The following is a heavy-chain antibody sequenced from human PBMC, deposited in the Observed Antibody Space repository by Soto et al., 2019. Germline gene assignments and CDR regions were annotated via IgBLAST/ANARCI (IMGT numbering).Heavy chain of an antibody. CDR1: GYTFTSYD. CDR2: MNPKSGNT. V-gene: IGHV1-8*01. Sequence: QVQLVQSGAEVKKPGASVKVSCKASGYTFTSYDINWVRQATGQGLEWMGWMNPKSGNTGYAQKFQGRVLMTRNTHVIIAYMELSSLGSEDTAVYYCGRYEVCSASMDYWGQGNLVTVSS. D-gene: IGHD3-10*02. J-gene: IGHJ4*02. CDR3: GRYEVCSASMDY.